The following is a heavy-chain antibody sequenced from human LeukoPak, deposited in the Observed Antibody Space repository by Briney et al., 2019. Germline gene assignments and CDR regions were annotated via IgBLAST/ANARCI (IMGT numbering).Heavy chain of an antibody. D-gene: IGHD2-15*01. V-gene: IGHV3-30*03. Sequence: GGSLRLSCVVSGFTFSSYDMHWIRQAPGKGLEWVAVISYDGSSKYYADSVKGRFTISRDNSKNTLYLQMNSLGAEDTAVYYCAAQPCSVGRCYLDYWGQGTLVTVSS. CDR2: ISYDGSSK. CDR1: GFTFSSYD. J-gene: IGHJ4*02. CDR3: AAQPCSVGRCYLDY.